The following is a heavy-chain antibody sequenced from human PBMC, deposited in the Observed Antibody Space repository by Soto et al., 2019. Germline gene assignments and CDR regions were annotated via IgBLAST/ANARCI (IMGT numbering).Heavy chain of an antibody. D-gene: IGHD3-10*01. CDR3: ARDRYYGSGSYYNWFDP. V-gene: IGHV4-4*02. Sequence: MLWETLSLTCAGSGGCISSSNWCGWVRQPPGKGLEWIGEIYHSGSTNYNPSLKSRVTMSVDKSKNQFSLKLSSVTAADTAVYYCARDRYYGSGSYYNWFDPWGQGTLVT. CDR2: IYHSGST. J-gene: IGHJ5*02. CDR1: GGCISSSNW.